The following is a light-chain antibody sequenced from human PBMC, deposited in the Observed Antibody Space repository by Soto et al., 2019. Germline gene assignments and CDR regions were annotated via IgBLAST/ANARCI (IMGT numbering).Light chain of an antibody. CDR1: SSDVGGYNY. CDR3: SSFAGGGNPVL. Sequence: QSALTQPPSASGSLGQSVTISCTGTSSDVGGYNYVSWHQQHPGKAPKLMIYEVTKRPSGVPDRFSGSKSGNTASLTVSGLQPEDEAAYYCSSFAGGGNPVLFGGGTKLTVL. J-gene: IGLJ2*01. V-gene: IGLV2-8*01. CDR2: EVT.